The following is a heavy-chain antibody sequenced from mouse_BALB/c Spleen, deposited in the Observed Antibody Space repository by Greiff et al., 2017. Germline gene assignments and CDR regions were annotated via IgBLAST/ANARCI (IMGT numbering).Heavy chain of an antibody. Sequence: VQLQQSGTVLARPGASVKMSCKASGYSFTSYWMHWVKQRPGQGLEWIGAIYPGNSDTSYNQKFKGKAKLTAVTSASTAYMELSSLTNEDSAVYYCTREITTVVEGFAYWGQGTLVTVSA. D-gene: IGHD1-1*01. CDR2: IYPGNSDT. J-gene: IGHJ3*01. CDR1: GYSFTSYW. CDR3: TREITTVVEGFAY. V-gene: IGHV1-5*01.